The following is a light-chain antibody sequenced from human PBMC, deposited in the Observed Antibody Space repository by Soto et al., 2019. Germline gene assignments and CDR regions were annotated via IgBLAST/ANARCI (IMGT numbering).Light chain of an antibody. J-gene: IGKJ1*01. Sequence: AIQMTQSPSSLSASAGDKVTITCRASQGIRIDLAWYQQKPGKAPKLLIFAASRLQSGVPSRFSGSGSGTDFTLTISSPQPEDFATYYCLQDYNYPWTFGQGTKVEIK. CDR1: QGIRID. CDR2: AAS. V-gene: IGKV1-6*01. CDR3: LQDYNYPWT.